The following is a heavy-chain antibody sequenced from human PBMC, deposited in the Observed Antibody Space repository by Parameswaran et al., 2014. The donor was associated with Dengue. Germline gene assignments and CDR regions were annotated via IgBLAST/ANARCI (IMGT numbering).Heavy chain of an antibody. J-gene: IGHJ5*02. CDR3: ARDQGYYGLGHPLDP. Sequence: GGSLRLSCAASGFTFSSYWMSWVRQAPGKGLEWVANIKQDGSEKYYVDSVKGRFTISRDNAKNSLYLQMNSLRAEDTAVYYCARDQGYYGLGHPLDPWGQGTLVTVSS. D-gene: IGHD3-10*01. CDR2: IKQDGSEK. CDR1: GFTFSSYW. V-gene: IGHV3-7*01.